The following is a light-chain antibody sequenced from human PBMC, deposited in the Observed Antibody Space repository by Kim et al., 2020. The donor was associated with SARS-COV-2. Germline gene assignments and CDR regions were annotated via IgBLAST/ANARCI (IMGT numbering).Light chain of an antibody. J-gene: IGLJ3*02. CDR1: SGINVGTYR. V-gene: IGLV5-45*02. CDR3: MIWHSSAWV. Sequence: LTCTLRSGINVGTYRIYWYQQKPGSPPQYLLRYKSDSDKQQGSGVPSRFSGSKDASANAGILLISGLQSEDEADYYCMIWHSSAWVFGGGTQLIVL. CDR2: YKSDSDK.